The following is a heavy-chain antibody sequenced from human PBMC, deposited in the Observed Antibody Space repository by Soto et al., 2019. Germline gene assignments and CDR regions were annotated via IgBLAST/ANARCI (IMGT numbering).Heavy chain of an antibody. Sequence: GASLKVSCKASGGTFSSYAISWVRQAPGQGLEWMGGIIPIFGTANYAQKFQGRVTITADESTSTAYMELSSLRSEDTAVYYCARGYYYDSSGYYLYFDYWGQGTLVTVSS. J-gene: IGHJ4*02. D-gene: IGHD3-22*01. CDR3: ARGYYYDSSGYYLYFDY. CDR1: GGTFSSYA. CDR2: IIPIFGTA. V-gene: IGHV1-69*13.